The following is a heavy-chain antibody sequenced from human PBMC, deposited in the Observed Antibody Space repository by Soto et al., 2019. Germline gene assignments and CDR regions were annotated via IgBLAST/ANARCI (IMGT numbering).Heavy chain of an antibody. Sequence: GGSLRLSCAASRFSFSTDCIHACLRAPRKRLEEVAVISYDGSEKYYADSVKSRVTISIDNSKNTLYLKMKSLRAEDTAVYYCPKGYYYHSSGYDEYFQHWGQGTLAPV. V-gene: IGHV3-30*18. D-gene: IGHD3-22*01. J-gene: IGHJ1*01. CDR2: ISYDGSEK. CDR1: RFSFSTDC. CDR3: PKGYYYHSSGYDEYFQH.